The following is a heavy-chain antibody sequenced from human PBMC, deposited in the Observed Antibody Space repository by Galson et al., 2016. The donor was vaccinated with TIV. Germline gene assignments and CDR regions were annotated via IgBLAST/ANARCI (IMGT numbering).Heavy chain of an antibody. J-gene: IGHJ4*02. Sequence: SVKVSCKVSRYTLIEIAMHWVRQAPGKGLEWMGGFDPEAGGIIYAQKFQGRVTMTEGTSTDTAYMERSNLRSDNTAVYYCATVAWFPGLSLDSWGQGTLVTVSS. CDR1: RYTLIEIA. CDR3: ATVAWFPGLSLDS. CDR2: FDPEAGGI. V-gene: IGHV1-24*01. D-gene: IGHD3-22*01.